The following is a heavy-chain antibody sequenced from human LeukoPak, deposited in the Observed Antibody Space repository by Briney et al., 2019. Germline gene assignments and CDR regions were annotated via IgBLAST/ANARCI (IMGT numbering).Heavy chain of an antibody. CDR3: ARGGSGLFEY. D-gene: IGHD2-15*01. CDR2: ISSSSSHI. CDR1: GFTFSSYG. Sequence: GGSPRLSCAASGFTFSSYGMNWVRQAPGKGLEWVSSISSSSSHIYYADSVTGRFTISRDNAKNSLYLQMNSLRAEDTSVYYCARGGSGLFEYWGQGTLVTVSS. V-gene: IGHV3-21*01. J-gene: IGHJ4*02.